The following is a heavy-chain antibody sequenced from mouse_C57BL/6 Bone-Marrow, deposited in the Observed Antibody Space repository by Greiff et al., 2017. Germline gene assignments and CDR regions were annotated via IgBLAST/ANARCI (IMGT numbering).Heavy chain of an antibody. Sequence: EVMLVESGGGLVQSGRSLRLSCATSGFTFSDFYMEWVRQAPGKGLEWIAASRNKANDYTTEYSASVKGRFIVSRDTSQSILYLQMNALRAEDTAIYYCARDCYYAMDYWGQGTSVTVSA. J-gene: IGHJ4*01. CDR2: SRNKANDYTT. CDR3: ARDCYYAMDY. CDR1: GFTFSDFY. V-gene: IGHV7-1*01.